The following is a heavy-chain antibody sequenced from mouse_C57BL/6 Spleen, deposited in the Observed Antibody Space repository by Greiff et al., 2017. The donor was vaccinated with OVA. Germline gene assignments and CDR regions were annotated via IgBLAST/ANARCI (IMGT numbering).Heavy chain of an antibody. CDR2: IDPSDSET. D-gene: IGHD2-2*01. V-gene: IGHV1-52*01. Sequence: QVQLQQPGAELVRPGSSVKLSCKASGYTFTSYWMHWVKQRPIQGLEWIGNIDPSDSETHYNQKFKDKATLTVDKSSSTAYMQLSSLTSEDSAVYYCAIYYGYDPFAYWGQGTLVTVSA. CDR1: GYTFTSYW. J-gene: IGHJ3*01. CDR3: AIYYGYDPFAY.